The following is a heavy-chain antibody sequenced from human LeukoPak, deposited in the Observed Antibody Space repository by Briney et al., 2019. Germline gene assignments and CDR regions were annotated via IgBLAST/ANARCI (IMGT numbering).Heavy chain of an antibody. CDR3: AKDPPITGTGFDY. CDR1: GFTLSSSG. Sequence: GGSLRLSCAASGFTLSSSGVHWVRQAPGRVLEWVAFIRYDGIKTFYADSVKDRFTISRDNSKNTLYLQMNSLRTEDTAVYYCAKDPPITGTGFDYWGQGTLVTVSS. V-gene: IGHV3-30*02. CDR2: IRYDGIKT. J-gene: IGHJ4*02. D-gene: IGHD1-7*01.